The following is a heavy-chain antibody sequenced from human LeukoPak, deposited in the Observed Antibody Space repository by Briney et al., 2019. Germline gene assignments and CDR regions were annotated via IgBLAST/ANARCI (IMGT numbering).Heavy chain of an antibody. D-gene: IGHD2-2*01. CDR2: VSPDGREE. CDR1: DFTFGNHA. CDR3: ARQASALRYHYNYLDV. J-gene: IGHJ6*03. V-gene: IGHV3-30*07. Sequence: GGSLRLSCLASDFTFGNHAMHWVRQAPGKGLEWVAFVSPDGREEYYVGSVKGHFTISRDNSKNTLYLQMSSLRLDDTAIYYCARQASALRYHYNYLDVWGNGATVTVSS.